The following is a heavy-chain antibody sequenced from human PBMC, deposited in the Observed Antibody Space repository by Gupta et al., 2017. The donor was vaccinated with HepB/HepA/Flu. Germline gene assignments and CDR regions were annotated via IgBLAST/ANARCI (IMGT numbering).Heavy chain of an antibody. J-gene: IGHJ4*02. CDR2: IYPGDSDT. Sequence: IRGKGLEWMGIIYPGDSDTRYSPSFQGQVTISADKSISTAYLQWSSLKASDTAMYYCARISIAAAGKADYWGQGTLVTVSS. D-gene: IGHD6-13*01. CDR3: ARISIAAAGKADY. V-gene: IGHV5-51*01.